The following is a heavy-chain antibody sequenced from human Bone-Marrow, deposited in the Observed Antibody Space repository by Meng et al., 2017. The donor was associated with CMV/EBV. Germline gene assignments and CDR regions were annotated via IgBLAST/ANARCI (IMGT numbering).Heavy chain of an antibody. CDR2: ISWNSGSI. D-gene: IGHD4-23*01. Sequence: SLKISCAASGFTFDDYAMHWVRQAPGKGLEWVSGISWNSGSIGYADSVKGRFTISRDNAKNSLYLQMNSLRAEDTAVYYCARVKLQADAFDIWGQGTMVT. V-gene: IGHV3-9*01. J-gene: IGHJ3*02. CDR3: ARVKLQADAFDI. CDR1: GFTFDDYA.